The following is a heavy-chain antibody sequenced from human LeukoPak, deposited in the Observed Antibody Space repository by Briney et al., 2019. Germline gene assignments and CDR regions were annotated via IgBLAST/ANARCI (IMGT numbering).Heavy chain of an antibody. V-gene: IGHV3-21*01. J-gene: IGHJ4*02. CDR2: ISSSSSYI. Sequence: GGSLRLSCAASGFTFSSYSMNWVRQAPGKGLEWVSSISSSSSYIYYADSVKGRFTISRDNAKNSLYLQMNSLRAEDTAVYYCARDRGLYCSSASCYDGLDYWGQGTLVTVSS. CDR1: GFTFSSYS. D-gene: IGHD2-2*01. CDR3: ARDRGLYCSSASCYDGLDY.